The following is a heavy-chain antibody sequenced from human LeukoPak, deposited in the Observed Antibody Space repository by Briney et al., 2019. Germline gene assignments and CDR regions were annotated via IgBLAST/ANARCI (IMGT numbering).Heavy chain of an antibody. V-gene: IGHV1-69*04. D-gene: IGHD6-19*01. CDR1: GGTFSSYA. CDR3: AASGVADNLFDY. CDR2: IIPILGIA. Sequence: ASAKVSCKASGGTFSSYAISWVRQAPGQGLEWMGRIIPILGIANYAQKFQGRVTITADKSTSTAYMELSSLRSEDTAVYYCAASGVADNLFDYWGQGTLVTVSS. J-gene: IGHJ4*02.